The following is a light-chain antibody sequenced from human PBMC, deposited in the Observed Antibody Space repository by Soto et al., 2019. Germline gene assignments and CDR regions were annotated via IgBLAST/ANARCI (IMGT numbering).Light chain of an antibody. V-gene: IGLV1-40*01. Sequence: QSVLTQPPSVSGAPGQRVTISCTGSSSNIGAGYDVHWYQQLPGTAPKLLIYGNSNRPSGVPDRFSGSKSGTSAYLAITGLQAGDAADYYCQPYGRSLDVAFGGGTKLTVL. CDR3: QPYGRSLDVA. J-gene: IGLJ2*01. CDR1: SSNIGAGYD. CDR2: GNS.